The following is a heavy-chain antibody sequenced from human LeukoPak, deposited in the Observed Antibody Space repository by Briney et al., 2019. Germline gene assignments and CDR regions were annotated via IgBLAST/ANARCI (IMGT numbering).Heavy chain of an antibody. CDR3: ARRPTNYYGMDV. Sequence: GESLKISCKGSGYSFTNYWIAWVRQMPGKGLEWMGIIYPGDSDTRYSPSFQGQVTISADKSISTAYLQWSSLKASDTGVYYCARRPTNYYGMDVWGQGTSVTVSS. CDR1: GYSFTNYW. J-gene: IGHJ6*02. CDR2: IYPGDSDT. V-gene: IGHV5-51*01.